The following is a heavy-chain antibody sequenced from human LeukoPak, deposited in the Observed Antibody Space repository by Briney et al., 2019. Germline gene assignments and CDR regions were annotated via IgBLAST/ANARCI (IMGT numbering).Heavy chain of an antibody. Sequence: PGGPLRLSCAGSGFTFSAYSMKWVRPAPGKGLEWVSSISGSSNYIYSADPVKGRFVISSVQATNSLHLQLYGLSAEDIVVYYCARCVSGWSRIVSWGQGALVTVSS. J-gene: IGHJ4*02. V-gene: IGHV3-21*01. CDR3: ARCVSGWSRIVS. CDR1: GFTFSAYS. D-gene: IGHD6-19*01. CDR2: ISGSSNYI.